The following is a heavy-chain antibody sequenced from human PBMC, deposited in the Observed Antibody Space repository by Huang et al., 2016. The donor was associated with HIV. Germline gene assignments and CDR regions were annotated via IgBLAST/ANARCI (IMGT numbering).Heavy chain of an antibody. CDR1: GFPFSSYG. J-gene: IGHJ4*02. CDR2: ISYDGSNK. V-gene: IGHV3-30*18. Sequence: QVQLVESGGGVVQPGRSLRLSCAASGFPFSSYGMHWVRQVPGEGLDWVGVISYDGSNKYYADAVKGRVTISRDKSKNTLYLQMNRLRAEDTAVYYCAKGPMGGDSSSSGYAYWGQGTLVTVSS. CDR3: AKGPMGGDSSSSGYAY. D-gene: IGHD6-13*01.